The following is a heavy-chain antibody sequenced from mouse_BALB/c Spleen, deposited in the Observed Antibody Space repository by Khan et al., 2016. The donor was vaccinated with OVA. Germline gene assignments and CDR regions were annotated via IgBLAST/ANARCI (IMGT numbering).Heavy chain of an antibody. CDR2: ISYSGNT. J-gene: IGHJ2*01. V-gene: IGHV3-2*02. CDR3: ARVYGGDVDY. Sequence: VQLKQSGPGLVKPSQSLSLTCTVTGYSITSDYAWNWIRQFPGNKLEWMGYISYSGNTNYNPTLQSRISITRDTSENQFFLQFNSVTTEDTATYYCARVYGGDVDYWGQGTTLTVSS. D-gene: IGHD1-1*01. CDR1: GYSITSDYA.